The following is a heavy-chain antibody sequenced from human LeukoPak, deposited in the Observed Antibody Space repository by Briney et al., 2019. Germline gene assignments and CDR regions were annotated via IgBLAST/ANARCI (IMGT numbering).Heavy chain of an antibody. CDR1: GGSISSYY. D-gene: IGHD2-15*01. J-gene: IGHJ4*02. V-gene: IGHV4-59*01. CDR3: AGVRYGGSFDY. CDR2: IYYSGST. Sequence: SETLSLTCTVSGGSISSYYWSWIRQPPGKGLEWIGYIYYSGSTNYNPSLQSRVTISVDTSKNQFSLKLSSVTAADTAVYYCAGVRYGGSFDYWGQGTLVTVSS.